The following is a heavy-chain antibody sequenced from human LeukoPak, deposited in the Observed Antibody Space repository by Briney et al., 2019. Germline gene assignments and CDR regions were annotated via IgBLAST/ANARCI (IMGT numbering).Heavy chain of an antibody. Sequence: GGSLRLSCAASGFTFSSYDMHWVRQATGKGLEWVPAIGVAANTFYSGSVKGRFTISRENAKNSLYLLMTSLRAEDTAVYYCARQNTPHGNFDYWGQGILVTVSS. CDR1: GFTFSSYD. CDR2: IGVAANT. CDR3: ARQNTPHGNFDY. V-gene: IGHV3-13*01. D-gene: IGHD1-26*01. J-gene: IGHJ4*02.